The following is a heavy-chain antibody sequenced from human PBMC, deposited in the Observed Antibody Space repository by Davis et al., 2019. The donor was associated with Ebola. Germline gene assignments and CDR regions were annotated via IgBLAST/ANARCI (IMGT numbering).Heavy chain of an antibody. Sequence: AASVKVSCKASGYTFTSYGISWVRQAPGQGLEWMGWISAYNGNTNYAQKLRGRVTMTTDTSTSTAYMELRSLRSDDTAVYYCARDITMVQGPSLFDYWGQGTLVTVSS. CDR1: GYTFTSYG. D-gene: IGHD3-10*01. J-gene: IGHJ4*02. CDR2: ISAYNGNT. V-gene: IGHV1-18*01. CDR3: ARDITMVQGPSLFDY.